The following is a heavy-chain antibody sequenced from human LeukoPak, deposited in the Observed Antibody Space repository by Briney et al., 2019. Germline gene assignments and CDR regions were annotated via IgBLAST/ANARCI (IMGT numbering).Heavy chain of an antibody. J-gene: IGHJ6*02. D-gene: IGHD3-3*01. Sequence: PSETLSLTCTVSGGSISSYYWSWIRQPPGKGLEWIGYIYYSGRTNYNPSLKSRVTISVDTSKDQFSLKLSSVTAADTAVYYCARGGYYDFWSGYPRDYYYGMDVWGQGTTVTVSS. CDR1: GGSISSYY. V-gene: IGHV4-59*01. CDR2: IYYSGRT. CDR3: ARGGYYDFWSGYPRDYYYGMDV.